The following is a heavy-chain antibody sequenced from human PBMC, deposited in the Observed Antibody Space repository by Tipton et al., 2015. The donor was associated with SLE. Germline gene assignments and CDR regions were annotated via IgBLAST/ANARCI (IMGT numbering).Heavy chain of an antibody. Sequence: SLRLSCAASGFTFSSYAMSWVRQAPGKGLEWVSAISGGGGSTYYADSVKGRFTISRDNSKNTLYLQMNSLRAEDTAVYYCAKDCRISPRPLHCSWGQGALVTVSS. V-gene: IGHV3-23*01. CDR3: AKDCRISPRPLHCS. CDR1: GFTFSSYA. J-gene: IGHJ5*02. D-gene: IGHD6-6*01. CDR2: ISGGGGST.